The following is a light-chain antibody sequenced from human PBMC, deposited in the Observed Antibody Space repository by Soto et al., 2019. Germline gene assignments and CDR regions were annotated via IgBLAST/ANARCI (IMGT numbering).Light chain of an antibody. J-gene: IGKJ2*01. CDR3: LQHNTYPHT. CDR1: QDISRF. V-gene: IGKV1-17*03. Sequence: DVQMAQSPSAMSASVGDRVTIACRASQDISRFVAWFQHKPGRAPERLIYETSNLQPGVPSRFSGSGSGTEFTLAISGLQPEDFATYYCLQHNTYPHTFGQGTKLEIK. CDR2: ETS.